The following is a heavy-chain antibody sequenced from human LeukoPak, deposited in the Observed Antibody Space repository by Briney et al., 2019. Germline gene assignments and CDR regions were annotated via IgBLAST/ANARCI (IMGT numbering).Heavy chain of an antibody. CDR3: ARGPQWRGDYYYMDV. Sequence: ASVKVSCKASGYSFTNFDINWVRQATGQGLGWMGWMNPNSGNKGYAQKFQGRVTMTMNTSITTAYMELSSPRSEDTAVSYCARGPQWRGDYYYMDVWGRGATVTVSS. V-gene: IGHV1-8*01. CDR2: MNPNSGNK. D-gene: IGHD6-19*01. CDR1: GYSFTNFD. J-gene: IGHJ6*03.